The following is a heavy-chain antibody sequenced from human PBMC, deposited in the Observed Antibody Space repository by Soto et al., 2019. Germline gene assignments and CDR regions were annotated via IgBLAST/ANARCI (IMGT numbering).Heavy chain of an antibody. Sequence: ELQLLESGGGLAQPGGSLRLSCAASGFTFSSYAMSWVRQAPGKGLEWVSALTGSGDTTYYAESVKGRFSISRDNAKNTLYLQMSSLRGEDTAVYYCAKGSQYFYYYAMDVWGQGTTVIVSS. D-gene: IGHD3-10*01. J-gene: IGHJ6*02. CDR3: AKGSQYFYYYAMDV. V-gene: IGHV3-23*01. CDR1: GFTFSSYA. CDR2: LTGSGDTT.